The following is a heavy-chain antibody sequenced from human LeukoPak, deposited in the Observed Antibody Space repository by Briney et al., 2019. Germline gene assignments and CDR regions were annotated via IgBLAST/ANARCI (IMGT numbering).Heavy chain of an antibody. Sequence: GGSLRLSCAACVFTFSSYSMCWGRQAPGKGREWVSSISSRSRYIYYADSVNGRITIYRDNAKNSLYLPINSLRAEDTAVNYCARDEWARPDFCSGYSGYYYGMDVWGQGTTVTVSS. CDR2: ISSRSRYI. CDR3: ARDEWARPDFCSGYSGYYYGMDV. J-gene: IGHJ6*02. CDR1: VFTFSSYS. V-gene: IGHV3-21*01. D-gene: IGHD3-3*01.